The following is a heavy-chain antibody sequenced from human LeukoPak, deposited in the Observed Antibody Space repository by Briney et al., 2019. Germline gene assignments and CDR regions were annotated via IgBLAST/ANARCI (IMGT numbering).Heavy chain of an antibody. CDR1: GGSISSYY. J-gene: IGHJ4*02. CDR2: IYYSGST. V-gene: IGHV4-59*08. Sequence: SETLSLTCTVSGGSISSYYWSWIRQPPGKGLEWIGYIYYSGSTNYNPSLKSRVTISVDTSKNQFSLKLSSVTAADTAVYYCARLRMGIAVAATNFDYWGQGTLVTVSS. CDR3: ARLRMGIAVAATNFDY. D-gene: IGHD6-19*01.